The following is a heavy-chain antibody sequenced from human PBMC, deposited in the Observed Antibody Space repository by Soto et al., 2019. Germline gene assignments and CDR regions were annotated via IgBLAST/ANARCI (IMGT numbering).Heavy chain of an antibody. CDR3: AADYTLYSFDY. D-gene: IGHD4-4*01. J-gene: IGHJ4*02. Sequence: SETLSLTCTVSGVSITGGDYYWSWIRQAPGKGLEWIGYIYYSGSTYYNPSLKSRVTISVDTSKNQFSLKLSSVTAADTAVYYCAADYTLYSFDYWGQGTLVTVSS. V-gene: IGHV4-30-4*01. CDR2: IYYSGST. CDR1: GVSITGGDYY.